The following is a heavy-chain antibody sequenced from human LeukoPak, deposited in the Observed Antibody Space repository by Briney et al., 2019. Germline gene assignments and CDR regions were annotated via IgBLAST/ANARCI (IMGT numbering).Heavy chain of an antibody. CDR3: ARHSRSGSGGYENAFDI. CDR1: GVSISSSSYY. V-gene: IGHV4-39*01. CDR2: IYSGGST. J-gene: IGHJ3*02. Sequence: SETLSLTCTVSGVSISSSSYYWDWIRQSPGKGLEWIGNIYSGGSTYYTPSLKSRVTISVDTSKNQFSLKLSSVTAADTAIYFCARHSRSGSGGYENAFDIWGQGTMVTVSS. D-gene: IGHD5-12*01.